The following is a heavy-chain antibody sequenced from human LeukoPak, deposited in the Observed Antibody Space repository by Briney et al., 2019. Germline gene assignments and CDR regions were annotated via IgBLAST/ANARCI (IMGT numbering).Heavy chain of an antibody. V-gene: IGHV4-31*03. Sequence: PSETLSLTCTVSGGSISSGGYYWSWIRQHPGKGLEWIGYIYYSGSTYYNPSLKSRVTISVDTSKNQFSLKLSSVTAADTAVYYCAREHYYGSGSYRSHFDYWGQGTLVTVSS. J-gene: IGHJ4*02. CDR3: AREHYYGSGSYRSHFDY. D-gene: IGHD3-10*01. CDR2: IYYSGST. CDR1: GGSISSGGYY.